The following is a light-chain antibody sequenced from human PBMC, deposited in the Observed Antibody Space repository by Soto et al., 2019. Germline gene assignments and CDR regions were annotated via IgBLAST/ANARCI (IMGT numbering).Light chain of an antibody. V-gene: IGKV2-28*01. CDR1: QSLLYTNGNNY. Sequence: IVITQSPLSLPFTPGEPASISCMSSQSLLYTNGNNYLNWYLQRPGQSPQLLIYLGSSRSPGVNDRFSGSASATAFSLKISRVEAEDVGVYYSMKGLPTNLNFGPGTRWIS. CDR2: LGS. J-gene: IGKJ3*01. CDR3: MKGLPTNLN.